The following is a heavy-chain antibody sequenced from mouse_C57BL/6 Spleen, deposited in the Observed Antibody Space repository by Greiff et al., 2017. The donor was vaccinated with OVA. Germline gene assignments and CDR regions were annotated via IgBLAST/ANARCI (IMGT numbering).Heavy chain of an antibody. CDR3: ARWDYGSYDY. D-gene: IGHD1-1*01. J-gene: IGHJ2*01. Sequence: QVQLQQPGAELVRPGSSVKLSCKASGYTFTSYWMDWVKQRPGQGLEWIGNIYPSDSETHYNQKFKDKATLTVDKSSSTAYMQLSSLTSEDSAVYYCARWDYGSYDYWGQGTTLTVSS. CDR1: GYTFTSYW. V-gene: IGHV1-61*01. CDR2: IYPSDSET.